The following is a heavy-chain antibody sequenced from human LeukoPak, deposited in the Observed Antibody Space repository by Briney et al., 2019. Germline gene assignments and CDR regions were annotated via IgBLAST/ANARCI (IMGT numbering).Heavy chain of an antibody. J-gene: IGHJ4*02. V-gene: IGHV3-48*03. CDR2: ISSSGSDI. D-gene: IGHD4-23*01. CDR1: GFTFSNYE. CDR3: ARDYGGSSPFDY. Sequence: PGGSLRLSCAASGFTFSNYEMHWVRQAPGKGLEWVSYISSSGSDIYCADSVKGRFTISRDNAKNSLYLHMNSLRAEGTAVYYCARDYGGSSPFDYWGQGTLVTVSS.